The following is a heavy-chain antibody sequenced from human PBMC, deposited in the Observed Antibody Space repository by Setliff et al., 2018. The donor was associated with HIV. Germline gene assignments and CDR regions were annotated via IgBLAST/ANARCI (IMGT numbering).Heavy chain of an antibody. Sequence: PSETLSLTCTVSGGFISNFYWSWIRQTPGKGLEWIGHIYNSGATNYNPSLKSRVTISLATSMNQFSLRLNALTAADTAVYYCARLGGNWGYWFDPWSQGTLVTVSS. J-gene: IGHJ5*02. CDR3: ARLGGNWGYWFDP. CDR2: IYNSGAT. V-gene: IGHV4-59*08. CDR1: GGFISNFY. D-gene: IGHD7-27*01.